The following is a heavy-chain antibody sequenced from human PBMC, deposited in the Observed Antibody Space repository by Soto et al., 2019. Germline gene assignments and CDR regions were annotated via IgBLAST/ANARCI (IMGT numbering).Heavy chain of an antibody. CDR1: GYTFTSYA. D-gene: IGHD2-2*01. Sequence: GASVKVSCKASGYTFTSYAMHWVRQAPGQGLEWMGRIIPILGIANYAQKFQGRVTITADKSTSTAYMELSSLRSEDTAVYYCARAIGPPLPAATSHNWFDPWGQGTLVTVSS. J-gene: IGHJ5*02. V-gene: IGHV1-69*04. CDR3: ARAIGPPLPAATSHNWFDP. CDR2: IIPILGIA.